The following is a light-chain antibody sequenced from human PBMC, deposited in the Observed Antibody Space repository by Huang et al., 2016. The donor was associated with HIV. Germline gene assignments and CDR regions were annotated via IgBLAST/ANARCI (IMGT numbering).Light chain of an antibody. J-gene: IGKJ1*01. CDR3: HQHSSWPGT. CDR2: DAS. Sequence: DIVSTQSPATLSLSPGERATLSCRAGQSVGSYLAWYQQTPGQAPRRLVSDASHRATGIPARFSGSGSGTDFTLTISSLEPEDFAVYYCHQHSSWPGTFGQGTRVEIK. CDR1: QSVGSY. V-gene: IGKV3-11*01.